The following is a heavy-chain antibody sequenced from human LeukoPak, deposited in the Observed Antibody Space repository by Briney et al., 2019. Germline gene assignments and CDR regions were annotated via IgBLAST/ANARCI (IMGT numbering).Heavy chain of an antibody. V-gene: IGHV3-11*03. J-gene: IGHJ4*02. CDR1: GSTFSDYY. D-gene: IGHD1-26*01. CDR3: ARNSGTHYGLDY. Sequence: GGSLRLSCAASGSTFSDYYMSWLRQAPGKGLEWLSYISTSGTYTYYADSVKGRFAISRDNAKNSLYLQMNSLRAEDMAVYYCARNSGTHYGLDYWGQGTLVTVSS. CDR2: ISTSGTYT.